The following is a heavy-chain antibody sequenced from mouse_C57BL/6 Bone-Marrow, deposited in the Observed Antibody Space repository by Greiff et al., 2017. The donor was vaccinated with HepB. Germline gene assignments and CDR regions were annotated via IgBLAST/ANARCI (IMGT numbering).Heavy chain of an antibody. V-gene: IGHV5-9-1*02. CDR2: ISSGGDYI. CDR3: TRDRINYWYFDV. CDR1: GFTFSSYA. J-gene: IGHJ1*03. Sequence: EVKLMESGEGLVKPGGSLKLSCAASGFTFSSYAMSWVRQTPEKRLEWVAYISSGGDYIYYADTVKGRFTISRDNARNTLYLQMSSLKSEDTAMYYCTRDRINYWYFDVWGTGTTVTVSS.